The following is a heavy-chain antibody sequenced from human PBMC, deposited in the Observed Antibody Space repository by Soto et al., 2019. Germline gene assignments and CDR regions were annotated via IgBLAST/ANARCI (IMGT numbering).Heavy chain of an antibody. Sequence: GGSLRLSCAASGFTFSSYAMHWVRQAPGKGLEWVAVISYDGSNKYYADSVKGRFTISRDNSKNTLYLQMNSLRAEDTAVYYCARDRLQYGDYPQLDYWGQGTLVTVSS. V-gene: IGHV3-30-3*01. CDR3: ARDRLQYGDYPQLDY. D-gene: IGHD4-17*01. CDR1: GFTFSSYA. J-gene: IGHJ4*02. CDR2: ISYDGSNK.